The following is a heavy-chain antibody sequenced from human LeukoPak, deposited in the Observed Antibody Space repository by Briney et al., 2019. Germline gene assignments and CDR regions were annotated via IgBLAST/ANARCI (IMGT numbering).Heavy chain of an antibody. D-gene: IGHD1-26*01. CDR2: ISAYNGNT. CDR3: ARDGSVEVVGASIDY. CDR1: GYTFTSYG. J-gene: IGHJ4*02. Sequence: GASVKVSCKASGYTFTSYGISWVRQAPGQGLEWMGWISAYNGNTNYAQKLQGRVTMTTDTSTSTAYMELRGLRSDDTAVYYCARDGSVEVVGASIDYWGQRTLVTVSS. V-gene: IGHV1-18*01.